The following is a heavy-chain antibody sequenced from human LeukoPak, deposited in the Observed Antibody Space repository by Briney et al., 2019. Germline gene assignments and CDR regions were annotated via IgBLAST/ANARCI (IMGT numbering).Heavy chain of an antibody. J-gene: IGHJ4*02. CDR3: AREGWIAARPGTDFDY. V-gene: IGHV4-38-2*02. CDR1: GYSISSGYY. Sequence: PSETLSLTCTVSGYSISSGYYWGWIRQPPGKGLERIGSIYHSGSTYYNPSLKSRVTMSVDTSKNQFSLKLSSVTAADTAVYYCAREGWIAARPGTDFDYWGQGTLVTVSS. CDR2: IYHSGST. D-gene: IGHD6-6*01.